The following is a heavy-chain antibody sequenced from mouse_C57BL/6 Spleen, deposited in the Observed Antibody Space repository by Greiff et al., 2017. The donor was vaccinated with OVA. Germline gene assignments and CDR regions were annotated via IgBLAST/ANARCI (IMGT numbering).Heavy chain of an antibody. CDR2: IDPETGGT. V-gene: IGHV1-15*01. CDR3: TRSDGSRAWFAY. CDR1: GYTFTDYE. D-gene: IGHD1-1*01. Sequence: QVQLKESGAELVRPGASVTLSCKASGYTFTDYEMHWVKQTPVHGLEWIGAIDPETGGTAYNQKFKGKAILTADKSSSTAYMELRSLTSEDSAVYYCTRSDGSRAWFAYWGQGTLVTVSA. J-gene: IGHJ3*01.